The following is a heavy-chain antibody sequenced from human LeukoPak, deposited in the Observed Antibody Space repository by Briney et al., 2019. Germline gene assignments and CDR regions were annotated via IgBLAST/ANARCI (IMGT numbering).Heavy chain of an antibody. J-gene: IGHJ4*02. CDR3: ARETTVVEFDY. CDR2: ISSSGSTI. V-gene: IGHV3-48*03. CDR1: GFTFSSCE. D-gene: IGHD4-23*01. Sequence: GALRLSCAASGFTFSSCEMNWVRQAPGKGLEWVSYISSSGSTIYYADSVKGRFTISRDNAKNSLYLQMNSLRAEDTAVYYCARETTVVEFDYWGQGTLVTVSS.